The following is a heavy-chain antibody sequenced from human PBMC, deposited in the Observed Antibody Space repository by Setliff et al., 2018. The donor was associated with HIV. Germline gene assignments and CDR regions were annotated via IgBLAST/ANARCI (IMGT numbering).Heavy chain of an antibody. V-gene: IGHV4-34*01. D-gene: IGHD3-22*01. Sequence: PSETLSLTCAVYGGSFSGYFWTWIRQPPQKRLERIGEINHGGDTNYNPSLKSRVTISVDTSKNQFSLKLSSVTAADTAVYYCARVGDFYDGSGHYSVLDAFDMWGQGTKVTVSS. CDR2: INHGGDT. CDR1: GGSFSGYF. CDR3: ARVGDFYDGSGHYSVLDAFDM. J-gene: IGHJ3*02.